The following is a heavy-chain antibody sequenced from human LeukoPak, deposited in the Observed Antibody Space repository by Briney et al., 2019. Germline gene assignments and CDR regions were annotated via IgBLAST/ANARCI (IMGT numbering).Heavy chain of an antibody. J-gene: IGHJ5*02. V-gene: IGHV3-30*04. CDR1: GFTFSTYA. CDR2: ISYDGSSK. Sequence: GGSLRLSCAASGFTFSTYAMHWVRQAPGKGLEWVAVISYDGSSKYYADSVKGRFTISRDNSKNTLYLQMNSLRAADTAVYYCAKDSSSGWYGSWFDPWGQGTLVTVSS. D-gene: IGHD6-19*01. CDR3: AKDSSSGWYGSWFDP.